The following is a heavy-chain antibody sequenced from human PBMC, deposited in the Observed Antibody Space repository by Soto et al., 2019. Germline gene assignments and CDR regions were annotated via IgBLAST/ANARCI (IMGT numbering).Heavy chain of an antibody. CDR2: INAGNGNT. D-gene: IGHD6-6*01. J-gene: IGHJ6*02. CDR1: GYTFTIYA. Sequence: ASVKVSCKASGYTFTIYAMHCVLQSPVQRLDWMGCINAGNGNTKYSQKFQGRVTIARDTSASTAYMELSSLRSEDTAVYYCARDYEYSSPRYYYYYGMDVWGQGTTVTVSS. CDR3: ARDYEYSSPRYYYYYGMDV. V-gene: IGHV1-3*01.